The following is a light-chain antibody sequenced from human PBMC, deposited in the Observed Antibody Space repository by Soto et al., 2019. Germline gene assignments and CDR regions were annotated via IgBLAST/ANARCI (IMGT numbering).Light chain of an antibody. CDR1: QSISSW. CDR2: DAS. J-gene: IGKJ1*01. CDR3: QQPWT. V-gene: IGKV1-5*01. Sequence: DIQMTQSPSTLSASVGDRVTITCRASQSISSWLAWYQQKPGKAPKLLIYDASSLESGVPSRFSGSGSGTEFTLTLSSLQPDDFATYYCQQPWTFGQGNKVEIK.